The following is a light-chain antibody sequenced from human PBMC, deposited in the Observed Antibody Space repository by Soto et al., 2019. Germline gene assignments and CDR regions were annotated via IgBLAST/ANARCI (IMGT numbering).Light chain of an antibody. CDR1: QDISNY. CDR3: QQYDNLPPYT. J-gene: IGKJ2*01. Sequence: DIQMTQSPSSLSASVGDRVTITCQASQDISNYLNWYQQKPGKAPKLLIYDASNLETGVPSRFSGSGSGTDFTFTISSLQPKDIATYYCQQYDNLPPYTFGQGTKLEIK. CDR2: DAS. V-gene: IGKV1-33*01.